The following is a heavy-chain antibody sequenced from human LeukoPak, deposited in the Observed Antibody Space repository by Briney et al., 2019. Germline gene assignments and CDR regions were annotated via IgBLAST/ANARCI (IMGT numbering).Heavy chain of an antibody. D-gene: IGHD2-15*01. V-gene: IGHV4-59*05. CDR3: ARVGVVFDY. CDR1: GGSIDSYY. Sequence: SETLSLTCTISGGSIDSYYWSWIRQPPGKGLEWIGSIYYSGITYYNPSLKSRVTISVDTSKNQFSLKLSSVTAADTAVYYCARVGVVFDYWGQGTLVTVSS. CDR2: IYYSGIT. J-gene: IGHJ4*02.